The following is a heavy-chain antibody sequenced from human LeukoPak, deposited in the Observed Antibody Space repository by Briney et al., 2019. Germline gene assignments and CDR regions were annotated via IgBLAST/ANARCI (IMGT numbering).Heavy chain of an antibody. D-gene: IGHD6-19*01. J-gene: IGHJ5*02. V-gene: IGHV4-59*01. CDR1: GGSISSYY. CDR2: IYYSGST. Sequence: SETLSLTCTVSGGSISSYYWSWIRQPPGKGLEWIGYIYYSGSTDYNPSLKSRVTISVDTSKNQFSLKLSSVTAADTAVYYCAGVTAVAGTGWFDPWGQGTLVTVSS. CDR3: AGVTAVAGTGWFDP.